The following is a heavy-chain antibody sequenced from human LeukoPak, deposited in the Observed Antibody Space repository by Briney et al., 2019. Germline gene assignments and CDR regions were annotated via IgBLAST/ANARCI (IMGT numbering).Heavy chain of an antibody. J-gene: IGHJ6*02. D-gene: IGHD3-10*01. CDR2: IYSGGST. Sequence: PGGSLRLSCAASGFTVSSNYMSWVRQAPGKGLEWVSVIYSGGSTYYADSVKGRFTISRDNAMNTLYLQMNSLRAEDTAVYYCAMVRGYYYHGLDVWGQGTTVTVSS. CDR3: AMVRGYYYHGLDV. V-gene: IGHV3-53*01. CDR1: GFTVSSNY.